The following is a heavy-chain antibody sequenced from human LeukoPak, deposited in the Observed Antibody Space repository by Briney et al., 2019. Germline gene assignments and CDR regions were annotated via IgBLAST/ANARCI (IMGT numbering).Heavy chain of an antibody. CDR3: ARDVTVYYDSSGSSIDY. D-gene: IGHD3-22*01. J-gene: IGHJ4*02. CDR1: GYTFTGYY. CDR2: INPNSGGT. Sequence: ASVKVSCRXSGYTFTGYYMHWVRQAPGQGLEWMGRINPNSGGTNYSQKFQGRVTMTRDTSISTAYMELSRLRSDDTAVYYCARDVTVYYDSSGSSIDYWGQGTLVTVSS. V-gene: IGHV1-2*06.